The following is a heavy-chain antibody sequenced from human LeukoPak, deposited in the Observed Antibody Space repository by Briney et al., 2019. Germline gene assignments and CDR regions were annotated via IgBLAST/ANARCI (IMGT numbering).Heavy chain of an antibody. CDR2: INPNSGGT. Sequence: ASVKVSCKASGYTFTGYYMHWVRQAPGQGLEWMGWINPNSGGTNYAQKFQGWVTMTRDTSISTAYMELSRLRSDDTAVYYCAGDLPQLSITGTTEILFDYWGQGTLVTVSS. J-gene: IGHJ4*02. D-gene: IGHD1-20*01. CDR1: GYTFTGYY. CDR3: AGDLPQLSITGTTEILFDY. V-gene: IGHV1-2*04.